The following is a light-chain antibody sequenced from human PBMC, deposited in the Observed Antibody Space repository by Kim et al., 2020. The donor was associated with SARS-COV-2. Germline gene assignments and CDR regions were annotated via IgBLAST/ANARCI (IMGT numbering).Light chain of an antibody. CDR1: SSDIGGYNY. CDR2: DIS. J-gene: IGLJ1*01. CDR3: SSYADGNRYV. V-gene: IGLV2-14*03. Sequence: QSALTQPASVSGSPGRSITISCTGTSSDIGGYNYVSWYQQHPGKAPKLMIFDISDRPSGISNRFSGSKSANTASLTISSLQAEDEADYYCSSYADGNRYVFGTGTKVIVL.